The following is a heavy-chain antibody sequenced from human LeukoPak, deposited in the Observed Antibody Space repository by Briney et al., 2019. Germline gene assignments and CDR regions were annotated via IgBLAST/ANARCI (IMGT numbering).Heavy chain of an antibody. Sequence: GGSLRLSCAASGFTFSSYAMSWVRQAPGKGLEWVSAISGSGGSTYYADSVKGRFTISRDNSKNTLYLQMNSLRVEDTAVYYCAKDKYSGSYYFDYWGQGTLVTVSS. CDR1: GFTFSSYA. J-gene: IGHJ4*02. V-gene: IGHV3-23*01. CDR2: ISGSGGST. D-gene: IGHD1-26*01. CDR3: AKDKYSGSYYFDY.